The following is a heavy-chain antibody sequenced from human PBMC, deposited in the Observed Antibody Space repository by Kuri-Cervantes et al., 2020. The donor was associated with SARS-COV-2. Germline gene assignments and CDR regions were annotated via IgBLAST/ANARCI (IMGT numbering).Heavy chain of an antibody. CDR1: GGSISSSSYY. CDR3: ASSSGWYGGMESFPNWFDP. Sequence: SETLSLTCTVSGGSISSSSYYWGWIRQPPGKGLEWIGSIYYSGSTYYNPSLKSRVTISVDTSKNQFSLKLSSVTAADTAVYYCASSSGWYGGMESFPNWFDPWAREPWSPSPQ. J-gene: IGHJ5*02. CDR2: IYYSGST. V-gene: IGHV4-39*07. D-gene: IGHD6-19*01.